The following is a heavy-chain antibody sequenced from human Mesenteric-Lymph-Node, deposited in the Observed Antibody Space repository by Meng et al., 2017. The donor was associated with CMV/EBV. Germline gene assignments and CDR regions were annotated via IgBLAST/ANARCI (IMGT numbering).Heavy chain of an antibody. V-gene: IGHV5-51*01. Sequence: KVSCKGSGYSLTSYWIGWVRQMPGKGLEWMGIIYPGDSDTRYSPSFQGQVTISADKSISTAYLQWSSLKASDTAMYYCARRYCSGGICYFFDYWGQGTLVTVSS. D-gene: IGHD2-15*01. CDR3: ARRYCSGGICYFFDY. J-gene: IGHJ4*02. CDR1: GYSLTSYW. CDR2: IYPGDSDT.